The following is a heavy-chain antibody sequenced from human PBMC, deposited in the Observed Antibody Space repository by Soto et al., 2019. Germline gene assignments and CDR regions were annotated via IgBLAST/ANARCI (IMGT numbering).Heavy chain of an antibody. V-gene: IGHV4-4*02. CDR3: ARAIWYCSGGSCYSDAFDI. J-gene: IGHJ3*02. D-gene: IGHD2-15*01. CDR2: IYHSGST. Sequence: QVQLQESGPGLVKPSGTLSLTCAVSGGSISSSNWWSWVRQPPGKGLEWFGEIYHSGSTNYNPSLKSRVTISVDKSKNQFSLKLSSVTAADTAVYYCARAIWYCSGGSCYSDAFDIWGQGTMVTVSS. CDR1: GGSISSSNW.